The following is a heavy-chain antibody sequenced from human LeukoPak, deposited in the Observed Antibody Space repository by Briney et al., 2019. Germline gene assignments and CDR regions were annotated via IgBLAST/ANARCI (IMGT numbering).Heavy chain of an antibody. CDR1: GGTFSSYA. Sequence: SVKVSCKASGGTFSSYAISWVRQAPGQGLEWMGGIIPIFGTANYAQKFQGRVTITADKSTSTAYMELSSLRSEDTAVYYCARDLEATVADDAFDIWGQGTMVTVSS. CDR3: ARDLEATVADDAFDI. D-gene: IGHD4-23*01. V-gene: IGHV1-69*06. CDR2: IIPIFGTA. J-gene: IGHJ3*02.